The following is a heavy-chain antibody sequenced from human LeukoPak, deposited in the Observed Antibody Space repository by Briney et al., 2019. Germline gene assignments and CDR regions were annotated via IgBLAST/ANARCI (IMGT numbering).Heavy chain of an antibody. Sequence: ASVKVSCKASGYTFTSYGISWVRQDPGQGLEWMGWISAYNGNTNYAQKLQGRVTMTTDTSTSTAYMELRSLRSDDTAVYYCARDEYNWNSWNWFDPWGQGTLVTVSS. D-gene: IGHD1-7*01. V-gene: IGHV1-18*01. J-gene: IGHJ5*02. CDR3: ARDEYNWNSWNWFDP. CDR2: ISAYNGNT. CDR1: GYTFTSYG.